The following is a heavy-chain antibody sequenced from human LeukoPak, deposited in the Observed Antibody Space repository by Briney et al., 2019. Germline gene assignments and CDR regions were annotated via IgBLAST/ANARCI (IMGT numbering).Heavy chain of an antibody. Sequence: GGSLRLSCAASGFTFSTYVMSWVRQAPGKGLEWVSGISGSGDNTYYADSVKGRFTISRDNSKNTLHLQMNSLRAEDTAVYYCAKGSGYDTDSDYWGQGTLATVSS. CDR3: AKGSGYDTDSDY. D-gene: IGHD3-9*01. CDR2: ISGSGDNT. V-gene: IGHV3-23*01. CDR1: GFTFSTYV. J-gene: IGHJ4*02.